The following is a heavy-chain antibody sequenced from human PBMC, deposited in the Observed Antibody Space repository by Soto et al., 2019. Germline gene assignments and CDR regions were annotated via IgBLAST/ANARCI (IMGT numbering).Heavy chain of an antibody. J-gene: IGHJ4*02. V-gene: IGHV4-59*01. D-gene: IGHD3-10*01. CDR1: GGSISSYY. CDR3: ARVSEEDGSGSYGYYFDY. CDR2: IYYSGST. Sequence: SETLSLTCTVSGGSISSYYRSWIRQPPGKGLEWIGYIYYSGSTNYNPSLKSRVTISVDTSKNQFSLKLSSVTAADTAVYYCARVSEEDGSGSYGYYFDYWGQGTLVTVSS.